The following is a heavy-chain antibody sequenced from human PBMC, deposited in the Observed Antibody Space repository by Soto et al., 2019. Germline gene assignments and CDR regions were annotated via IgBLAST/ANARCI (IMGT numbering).Heavy chain of an antibody. CDR2: IIPISGTA. J-gene: IGHJ6*02. Sequence: QVQLVQSGAEVKKPGSSVKVSCKASGGTFSSYAISWVRQAPGQGLEWMGGIIPISGTANYAQKFQGRVTITSDQTTSTGYMELSSLRSEDTAVYSCARSQGSSTSLEIYYYYYYGMDVWGQGTTVTVSS. CDR1: GGTFSSYA. D-gene: IGHD2-2*01. V-gene: IGHV1-69*01. CDR3: ARSQGSSTSLEIYYYYYYGMDV.